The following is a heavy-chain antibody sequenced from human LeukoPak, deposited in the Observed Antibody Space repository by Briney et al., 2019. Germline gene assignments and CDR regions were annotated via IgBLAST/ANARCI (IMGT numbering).Heavy chain of an antibody. Sequence: GASVKVSYKASGGTFSSYAISWVRQAPGQGLEWMGGIIPIFGTANYAQKFQGRVTITADESTSTAYMELSSLRSEDTAVYYCARVAPTTMVRGVIEYYFDYWGQGTLVTVSS. CDR2: IIPIFGTA. V-gene: IGHV1-69*13. CDR3: ARVAPTTMVRGVIEYYFDY. CDR1: GGTFSSYA. J-gene: IGHJ4*02. D-gene: IGHD3-10*01.